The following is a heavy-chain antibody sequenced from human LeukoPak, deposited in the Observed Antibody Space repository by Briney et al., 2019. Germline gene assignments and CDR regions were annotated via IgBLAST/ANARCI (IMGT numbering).Heavy chain of an antibody. CDR2: ISLTGGST. J-gene: IGHJ4*02. Sequence: PGGSLRLSCAASGFTFNIYAMNWVRQAPGKGLEWVSTISLTGGSTYYADSVKGRFTISRDNSENTLYLQMNNLRVEDTAVYYCVKGPHGDYDPSWYFEYWGQGTLVAVSS. CDR3: VKGPHGDYDPSWYFEY. CDR1: GFTFNIYA. V-gene: IGHV3-23*01. D-gene: IGHD4-17*01.